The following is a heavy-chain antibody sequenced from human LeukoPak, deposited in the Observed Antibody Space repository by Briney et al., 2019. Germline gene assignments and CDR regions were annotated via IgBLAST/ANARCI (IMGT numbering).Heavy chain of an antibody. CDR2: IYHSGST. D-gene: IGHD7-27*01. V-gene: IGHV4-38-2*02. J-gene: IGHJ4*02. CDR3: ARASRTGLGIGSFDY. Sequence: SETLSLTCTVSGYSISNGYYWGWIRQPPGKGLEWIGSIYHSGSTYYNPSLKSRVTISADTSKNQFSLNLNSVTAADTAVYYCARASRTGLGIGSFDYWGQGTLVTVSS. CDR1: GYSISNGYY.